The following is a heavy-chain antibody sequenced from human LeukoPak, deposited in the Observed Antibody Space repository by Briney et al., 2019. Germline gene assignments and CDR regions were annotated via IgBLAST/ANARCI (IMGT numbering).Heavy chain of an antibody. CDR2: ISSGSNYI. CDR1: GFTFSSYA. Sequence: EGSLRLSCAASGFTFSSYAMSWVRQAPGKGLEWASSISSGSNYIYYADSVKGRFTISRDNAKNSLYLQMNSLRAEDTAVYYCARYYYDSRTFDYWGQGTLVTVSS. D-gene: IGHD3-22*01. J-gene: IGHJ4*02. V-gene: IGHV3-21*01. CDR3: ARYYYDSRTFDY.